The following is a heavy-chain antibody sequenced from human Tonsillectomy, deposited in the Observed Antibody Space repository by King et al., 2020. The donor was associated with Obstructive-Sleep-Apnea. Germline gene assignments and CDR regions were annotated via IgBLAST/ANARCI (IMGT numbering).Heavy chain of an antibody. Sequence: VQLVESGGGVVQPGRSLRLSCAASGFSFGSYDMHWVRQAPGKGLEWVAFIWADESEKRYADSVKGRLTISRDNSKNTLYPQLNSLRAEDTAVYYCAGSSGFWGGFDYWGQGTLVTVSS. CDR1: GFSFGSYD. V-gene: IGHV3-33*01. CDR3: AGSSGFWGGFDY. D-gene: IGHD3-3*01. CDR2: IWADESEK. J-gene: IGHJ4*02.